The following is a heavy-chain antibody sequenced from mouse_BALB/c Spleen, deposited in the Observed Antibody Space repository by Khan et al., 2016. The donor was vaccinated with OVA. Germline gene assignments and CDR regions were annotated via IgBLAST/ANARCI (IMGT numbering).Heavy chain of an antibody. Sequence: EAQLQESGPDLVKPSQSLSLTRTVTGYSITSGYNWHWIRQFPGNKLDWMGYVHYSGSTSYNPSLKSRISITRDTSKNQFFLPLNSVTTEETATYYCAGLFPTYCGQGTLVTVSA. CDR3: AGLFPTY. J-gene: IGHJ3*01. CDR2: VHYSGST. CDR1: GYSITSGYN. V-gene: IGHV3-1*02.